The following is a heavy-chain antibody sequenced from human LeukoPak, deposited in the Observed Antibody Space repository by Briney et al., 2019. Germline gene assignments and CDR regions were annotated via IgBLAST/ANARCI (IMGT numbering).Heavy chain of an antibody. CDR1: GGSISSYY. Sequence: PSETLSLTCTVSGGSISSYYWSWIRQPPGKGLEWIGYIYYSGSTNYNPSLKSRVTISVDRSKNQFSLKLSSVTAADTAVYYCARGGGNYDFWSGSGNWYFDLWGRGTLVTVSS. CDR3: ARGGGNYDFWSGSGNWYFDL. V-gene: IGHV4-59*12. J-gene: IGHJ2*01. CDR2: IYYSGST. D-gene: IGHD3-3*01.